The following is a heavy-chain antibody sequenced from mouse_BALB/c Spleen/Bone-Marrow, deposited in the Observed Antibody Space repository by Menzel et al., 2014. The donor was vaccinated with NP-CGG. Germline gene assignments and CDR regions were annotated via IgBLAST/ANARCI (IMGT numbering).Heavy chain of an antibody. CDR1: GFTFSSYG. CDR2: INNNGGST. CDR3: ARVYGWYFDV. D-gene: IGHD1-1*01. V-gene: IGHV5-6-3*01. Sequence: EVKLVESGGGLVQPGGSLKLSCVASGFTFSSYGMSWVRQTPDKRLELVATINNNGGSTYYPDSVKGQFTIARDNAKNLLYLQMSGLKSEDSAMYYCARVYGWYFDVWGAGTTVTVSS. J-gene: IGHJ1*01.